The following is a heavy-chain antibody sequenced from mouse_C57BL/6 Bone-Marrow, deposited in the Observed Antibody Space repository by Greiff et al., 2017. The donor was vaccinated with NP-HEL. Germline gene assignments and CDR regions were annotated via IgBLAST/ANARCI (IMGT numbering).Heavy chain of an antibody. CDR3: AREGPDWYFDV. J-gene: IGHJ1*03. V-gene: IGHV1-26*01. Sequence: EVKLQQSGPELVKPGASVKISCKASGYTFTDYYMNWVKQSHGKSLEWIGDINPNNGGTSYNQKFKGKATLTVDKSSSTAYMELRSLTSEDSAVYYCAREGPDWYFDVWGTGTTVTVSS. CDR2: INPNNGGT. CDR1: GYTFTDYY.